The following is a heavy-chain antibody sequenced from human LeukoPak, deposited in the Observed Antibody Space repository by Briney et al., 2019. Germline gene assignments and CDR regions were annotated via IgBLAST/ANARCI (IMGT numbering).Heavy chain of an antibody. J-gene: IGHJ4*02. CDR1: GFTLSNYW. D-gene: IGHD5-18*01. V-gene: IGHV3-74*01. CDR2: INSDGSST. CDR3: ARGGAAMAYY. Sequence: GGSLRLSCSASGFTLSNYWMHWVRQAPGRGLVWVSRINSDGSSTSYADSVKGRFTISRDNAKNTLYLQMNSLRAEDTAVYYCARGGAAMAYYWGQGTLVTVSS.